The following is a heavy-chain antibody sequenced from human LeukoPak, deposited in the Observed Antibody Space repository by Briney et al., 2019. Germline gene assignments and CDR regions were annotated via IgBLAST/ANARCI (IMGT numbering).Heavy chain of an antibody. CDR1: GFTFSSYA. Sequence: GGSLRLSCAASGFTFSSYAMHWVRQAPGKGLEWVAVISNDGSNKYYADSVKGRFTISRDNSKNTLYLQMNSMRAEDTAVYYCAREVYYYGTGSYYCDYWGQGTLVTVSS. CDR2: ISNDGSNK. V-gene: IGHV3-30*04. J-gene: IGHJ4*02. D-gene: IGHD3-10*01. CDR3: AREVYYYGTGSYYCDY.